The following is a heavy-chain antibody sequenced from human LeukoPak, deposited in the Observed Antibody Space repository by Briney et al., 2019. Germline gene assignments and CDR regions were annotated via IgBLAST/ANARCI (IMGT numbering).Heavy chain of an antibody. CDR2: IYYSGST. V-gene: IGHV4-59*01. D-gene: IGHD1-7*01. CDR3: ARDNWNYGSSMDV. Sequence: SETLSLTCTVSGGSISTYYWSWIRQPPGKGLEWIGYIYYSGSTNYNPSLKSRVTISVDTSKNQFSLKLSSVTAADTAVYYCARDNWNYGSSMDVWGQGTTVTVSS. CDR1: GGSISTYY. J-gene: IGHJ6*02.